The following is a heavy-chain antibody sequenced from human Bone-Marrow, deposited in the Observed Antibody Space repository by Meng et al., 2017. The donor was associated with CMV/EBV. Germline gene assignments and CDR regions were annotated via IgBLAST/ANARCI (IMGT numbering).Heavy chain of an antibody. CDR1: GFTFSSYW. CDR2: ISSSSSYI. Sequence: GESLKISCAASGFTFSSYWMSWVRQAPGKGLEWVSSISSSSSYIYYADSVKGRFTISRDNAKNSLYLQMNSLRAEDTAVYYCARSSIAARVLPWGQGTLVTVSS. CDR3: ARSSIAARVLP. V-gene: IGHV3-21*01. D-gene: IGHD6-6*01. J-gene: IGHJ5*02.